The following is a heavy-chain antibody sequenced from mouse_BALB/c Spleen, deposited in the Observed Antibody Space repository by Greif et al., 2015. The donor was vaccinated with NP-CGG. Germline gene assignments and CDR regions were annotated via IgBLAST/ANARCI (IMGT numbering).Heavy chain of an antibody. CDR3: NADGMGGSSTIAMDY. CDR2: IDPENGDT. CDR1: GFNIKDYY. D-gene: IGHD1-1*01. Sequence: EVQLQESGAELVRSGASVKLSCTASGFNIKDYYMHWVKQRPEQGLEWIGWIDPENGDTEYAPKFQGKATMTADTSSNTAYLQLSSLASEDTAVYYCNADGMGGSSTIAMDYWGQGTSVTVSS. J-gene: IGHJ4*01. V-gene: IGHV14-4*02.